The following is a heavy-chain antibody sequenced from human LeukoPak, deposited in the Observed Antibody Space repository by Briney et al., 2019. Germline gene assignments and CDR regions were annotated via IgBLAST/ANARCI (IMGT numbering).Heavy chain of an antibody. V-gene: IGHV3-21*01. CDR3: ARESTYYYDSSGRKEGAFDI. Sequence: GGSLRLSCAASGFTFSSYSMNWVRQAPGKGLEWVSSISSSSSYIYYADSVKGRFTISRDSAKNSLYLQMNSLRAEDTAVYYCARESTYYYDSSGRKEGAFDIWGQGTMVTVSS. J-gene: IGHJ3*02. CDR1: GFTFSSYS. CDR2: ISSSSSYI. D-gene: IGHD3-22*01.